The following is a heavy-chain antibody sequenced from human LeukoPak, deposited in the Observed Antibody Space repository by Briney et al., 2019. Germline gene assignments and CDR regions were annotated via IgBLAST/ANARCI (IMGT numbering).Heavy chain of an antibody. CDR3: ARDYCIDGCPPGY. V-gene: IGHV3-21*01. Sequence: PGGSLRLSCVASGFSLNTFALTWVRQAPGKGLEWVSSITSTSNDKYYADSVKGRFTVSRDNAKNSLYLQMNSLRAEDTAVYYCARDYCIDGCPPGYWGQGTRVTVSP. CDR1: GFSLNTFA. D-gene: IGHD2-15*01. CDR2: ITSTSNDK. J-gene: IGHJ4*02.